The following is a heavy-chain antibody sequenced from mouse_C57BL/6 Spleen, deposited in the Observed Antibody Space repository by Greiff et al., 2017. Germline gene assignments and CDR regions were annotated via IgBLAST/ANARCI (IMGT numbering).Heavy chain of an antibody. J-gene: IGHJ2*01. V-gene: IGHV5-4*01. CDR1: GFTFSSYA. D-gene: IGHD4-1*02. Sequence: EVQLQESGGGLVKPGGSLKLSCAASGFTFSSYAMSWVRQTPEKRLVWVATLSDGGSYTYYPDNVKGRFTISRDNAKNNLYLQMSHLKSEDTAMYYCARANWVDFDYWGQGTTLTVSS. CDR3: ARANWVDFDY. CDR2: LSDGGSYT.